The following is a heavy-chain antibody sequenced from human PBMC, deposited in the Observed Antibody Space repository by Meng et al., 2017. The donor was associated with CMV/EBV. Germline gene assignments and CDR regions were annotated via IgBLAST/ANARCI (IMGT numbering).Heavy chain of an antibody. Sequence: GGSLRLSCVGSGFSFNDHAMIWVRQAPGKGLEWVAVISYDGSNKYYADSVKGRFTISRDNSKNTLYLQMNSLRAEDTAVYYCARDRRGYSYGYYYYGMDVWGQGTTVTVSS. J-gene: IGHJ6*02. V-gene: IGHV3-30-3*01. CDR2: ISYDGSNK. D-gene: IGHD5-18*01. CDR1: GFSFNDHA. CDR3: ARDRRGYSYGYYYYGMDV.